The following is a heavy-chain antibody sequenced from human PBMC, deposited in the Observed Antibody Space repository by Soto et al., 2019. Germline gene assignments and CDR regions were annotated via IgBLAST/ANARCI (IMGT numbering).Heavy chain of an antibody. J-gene: IGHJ6*02. CDR3: AREPAPIVVVYYGMDV. Sequence: GGSLRLSCAASGFTFRSYDMHWVRQAPGKGLEWVSYISNNNNYPYYADFVKGRFTISRDNAKNSLFLQMNSLRAEDTAVYYCAREPAPIVVVYYGMDVWGQGTTVTVSS. CDR2: ISNNNNYP. CDR1: GFTFRSYD. V-gene: IGHV3-21*05. D-gene: IGHD2-2*01.